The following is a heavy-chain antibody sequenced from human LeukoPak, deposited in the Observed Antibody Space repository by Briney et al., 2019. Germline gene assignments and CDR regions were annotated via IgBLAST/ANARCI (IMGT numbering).Heavy chain of an antibody. V-gene: IGHV3-7*03. Sequence: GGSLRLSCAASGFTFSSYWMNWARQAPGKGLEWVASINHNGNVNYYVDSVKGRFTISRDNAKNSLYLQMSNLRAEDTAVYFCARGGGLDGWGQGATVTVSS. J-gene: IGHJ6*02. CDR3: ARGGGLDG. D-gene: IGHD3-16*01. CDR1: GFTFSSYW. CDR2: INHNGNVN.